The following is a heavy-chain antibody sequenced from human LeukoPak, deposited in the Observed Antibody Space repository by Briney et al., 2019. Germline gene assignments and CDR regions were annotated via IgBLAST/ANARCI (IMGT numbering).Heavy chain of an antibody. CDR2: IYYSGST. V-gene: IGHV4-39*01. D-gene: IGHD4-11*01. CDR3: ASLRERSYYARGFDY. CDR1: GGSISSSSYY. Sequence: SETLSLTCTVSGGSISSSSYYWGWIRQPPGNGLEWIGSIYYSGSTYYNPSLKSRVTISVDTSKNQFSLKLSSVTAADTAVYYCASLRERSYYARGFDYWGQGTLVTVSS. J-gene: IGHJ4*02.